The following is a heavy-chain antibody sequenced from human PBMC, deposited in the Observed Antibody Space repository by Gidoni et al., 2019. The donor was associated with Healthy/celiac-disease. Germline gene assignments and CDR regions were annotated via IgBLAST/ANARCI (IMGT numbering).Heavy chain of an antibody. J-gene: IGHJ2*01. V-gene: IGHV4-31*03. CDR2: IYYSGST. Sequence: QVQLQASGPGLVKPSQTLSLPCTVSGGSISSGGSYWSWIRQHPGKGLEWIGYIYYSGSTYYNPSLKSRVTISVDTSKNQFSLKLSSVTAADTAVYYCARDRSTIFGVDGSGYFDLWGRGTLVTVSS. D-gene: IGHD3-3*01. CDR1: GGSISSGGSY. CDR3: ARDRSTIFGVDGSGYFDL.